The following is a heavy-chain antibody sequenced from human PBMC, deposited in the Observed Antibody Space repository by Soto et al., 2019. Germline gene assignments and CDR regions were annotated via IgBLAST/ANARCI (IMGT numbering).Heavy chain of an antibody. CDR1: GVSVTSSYSY. CDR3: ARHPTHAEITAYATHYFAS. V-gene: IGHV4-39*01. Sequence: QLQLQESGPGLVKPSETLSLTCTVSGVSVTSSYSYWGWIRRLPGKGLEWIGSVYYSGNTNYKPSLESRVTNSVAPSQNQFSLILSSVAAADTAVYFCARHPTHAEITAYATHYFASWGQGTLITVSS. J-gene: IGHJ4*02. CDR2: VYYSGNT. D-gene: IGHD2-2*01.